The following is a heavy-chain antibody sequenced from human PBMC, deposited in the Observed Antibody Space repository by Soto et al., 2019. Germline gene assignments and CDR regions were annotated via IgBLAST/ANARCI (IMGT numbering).Heavy chain of an antibody. J-gene: IGHJ3*02. CDR1: GYTFTNHG. Sequence: QVQLVQSGAEVKKPGASVKVSCKTSGYTFTNHGINWVRQAPGQGLEWMGWINPYNANVNYAQKLQGRVTMTTDTSTSTAYMDLGSLTSDDTAVYYCARDRVAGIWGDALDIWGQGTMVTVSS. CDR2: INPYNANV. D-gene: IGHD3-16*01. CDR3: ARDRVAGIWGDALDI. V-gene: IGHV1-18*04.